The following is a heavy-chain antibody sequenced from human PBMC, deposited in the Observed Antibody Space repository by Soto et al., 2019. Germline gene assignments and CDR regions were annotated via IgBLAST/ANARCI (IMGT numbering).Heavy chain of an antibody. CDR1: GGSISSGDYH. D-gene: IGHD2-2*01. J-gene: IGHJ6*02. V-gene: IGHV4-30-4*01. CDR2: IYYSGTT. Sequence: PSETLSLTCTVSGGSISSGDYHWSWLRQPPGKGLESIGYIYYSGTTYYNPSLKSRVTISVDTSKNQFSLKLSSVTAADTVVYYCARIGYQLLGYYGLDVWGQGTTVTVSS. CDR3: ARIGYQLLGYYGLDV.